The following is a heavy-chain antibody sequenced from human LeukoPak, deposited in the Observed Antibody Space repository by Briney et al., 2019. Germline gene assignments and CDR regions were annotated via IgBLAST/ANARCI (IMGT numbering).Heavy chain of an antibody. D-gene: IGHD3-10*01. Sequence: SVTVSCKASGGTFTSYAISWVRQAPGQGLEWMGGIIPIFGTANYAQKFQGRVTITADESTSTAYMELSSLRSEDTAVYYCARDHGSGSYYLNWFDPWGQGTLVTVSS. CDR3: ARDHGSGSYYLNWFDP. CDR2: IIPIFGTA. V-gene: IGHV1-69*13. CDR1: GGTFTSYA. J-gene: IGHJ5*02.